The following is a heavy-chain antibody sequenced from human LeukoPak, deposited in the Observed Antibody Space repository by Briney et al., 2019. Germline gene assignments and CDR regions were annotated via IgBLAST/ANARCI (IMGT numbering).Heavy chain of an antibody. CDR2: VKPDGSEE. V-gene: IGHV3-7*05. D-gene: IGHD1-26*01. Sequence: GGSLRLSCAASGFTFSRYWMSWVRQAPGKGLEWVANVKPDGSEEYYVDSVKGRFTASRDNAKNSLYLQMNSLRAEDTAVYYCARGESWAFAYWGQGILVTVSS. CDR3: ARGESWAFAY. CDR1: GFTFSRYW. J-gene: IGHJ4*02.